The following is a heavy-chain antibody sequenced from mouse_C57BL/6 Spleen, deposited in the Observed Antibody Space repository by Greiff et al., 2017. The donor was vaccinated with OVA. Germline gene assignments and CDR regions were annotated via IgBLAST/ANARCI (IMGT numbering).Heavy chain of an antibody. CDR1: GYTFTDYE. Sequence: VKLMESGAELVRPGASVTLSCKASGYTFTDYEMHWVKQTPVHGLEWIGAIDPETGGTAYNQKFKGKAILTADKSSSTAYMELRSLTSEDSAVYYCTRYDYDFWYFDVWGTGTTVTVSS. D-gene: IGHD2-4*01. V-gene: IGHV1-15*01. J-gene: IGHJ1*03. CDR2: IDPETGGT. CDR3: TRYDYDFWYFDV.